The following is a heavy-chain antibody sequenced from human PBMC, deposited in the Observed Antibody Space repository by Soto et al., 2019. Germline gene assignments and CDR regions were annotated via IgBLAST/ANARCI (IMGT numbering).Heavy chain of an antibody. D-gene: IGHD3-10*01. Sequence: SETLSLTCAVSGAPISSDNWWSWVRQPPGKGLEWIGEISHSGSTNCNPSLKSRVTISLDKSKNQFSLNLNSVTAADTAVYYCASITLVRGVYFDYWGQGSLVTV. CDR2: ISHSGST. CDR1: GAPISSDNW. CDR3: ASITLVRGVYFDY. V-gene: IGHV4-4*02. J-gene: IGHJ4*02.